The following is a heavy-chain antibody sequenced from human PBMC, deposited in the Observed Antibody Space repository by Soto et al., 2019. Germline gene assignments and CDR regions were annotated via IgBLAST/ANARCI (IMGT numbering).Heavy chain of an antibody. CDR1: GFTFSSYA. J-gene: IGHJ5*02. CDR3: AKDPEWELLLGWFDP. Sequence: PGGSLRLSCAASGFTFSSYAMSWVRQAPGKGLEWVSAISGSGGSTYYADSVKGRFTISRDNSKNTLYLQMNSLRAEDTAVYYCAKDPEWELLLGWFDPWGQGTLVTVSS. V-gene: IGHV3-23*01. CDR2: ISGSGGST. D-gene: IGHD1-26*01.